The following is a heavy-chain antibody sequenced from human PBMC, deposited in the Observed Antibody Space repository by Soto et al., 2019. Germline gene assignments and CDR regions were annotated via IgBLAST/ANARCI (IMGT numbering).Heavy chain of an antibody. CDR3: GRGRRFGYSIKNYYGMDG. Sequence: TLSLTCTVSGGSIGRGCYYWSWIRQHPGKGLAWIGYIYDSGSTYYNPSLKSRVTISLDTSKNQFSLKLSSVTAADTAVYFVGRGRRFGYSIKNYYGMDGWGQGTRSPSP. CDR2: IYDSGST. J-gene: IGHJ6*02. V-gene: IGHV4-31*03. D-gene: IGHD4-4*01. CDR1: GGSIGRGCYY.